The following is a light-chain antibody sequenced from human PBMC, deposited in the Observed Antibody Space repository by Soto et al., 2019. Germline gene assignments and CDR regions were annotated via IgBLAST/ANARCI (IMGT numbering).Light chain of an antibody. CDR1: QSVYNN. V-gene: IGKV3-15*01. CDR3: QQYNNWPPVT. CDR2: GAS. Sequence: EIVMTQSPATLSVSPGERATLSCSASQSVYNNIAWYQQKPGQAPRLLIYGASTRATGIPARFSGSGSGTEFTLTISSLQSEDFAVYYCQQYNNWPPVTFGPGTKVDI. J-gene: IGKJ3*01.